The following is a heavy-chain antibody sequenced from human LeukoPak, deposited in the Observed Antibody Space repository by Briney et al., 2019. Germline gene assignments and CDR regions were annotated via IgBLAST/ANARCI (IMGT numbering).Heavy chain of an antibody. V-gene: IGHV4-61*02. CDR3: ARATPGVTWFRGVIRGVDGFAP. Sequence: SQTLSLTCTVSGGSISSGSYYWSWIRQPAGKGLEWIGRIYTSGSTNYNPSLKSRVTISVDTSKNQFSLKLSSVTAADPAVYYCARATPGVTWFRGVIRGVDGFAPWGREPWSPSPQ. J-gene: IGHJ5*02. D-gene: IGHD3-10*01. CDR2: IYTSGST. CDR1: GGSISSGSYY.